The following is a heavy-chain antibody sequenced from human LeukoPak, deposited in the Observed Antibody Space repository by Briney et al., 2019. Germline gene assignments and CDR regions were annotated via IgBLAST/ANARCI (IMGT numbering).Heavy chain of an antibody. CDR3: AKDLERHIVVVTASAVDY. CDR2: ISYDGSNK. Sequence: PGGSLRLSCAASGFTFSSYGMHWVRQAPGKGLEWVAVISYDGSNKYYADSVKGRFTISRVNSKNTLYLQMNSLRAEDTAVYYCAKDLERHIVVVTASAVDYWGQGTLVTVSS. V-gene: IGHV3-30*18. J-gene: IGHJ4*02. CDR1: GFTFSSYG. D-gene: IGHD2-21*02.